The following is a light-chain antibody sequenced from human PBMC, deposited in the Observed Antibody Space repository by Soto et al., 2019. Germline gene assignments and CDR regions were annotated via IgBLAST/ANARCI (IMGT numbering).Light chain of an antibody. Sequence: QSALTQPASVSGSPGQSITISCTGTSSDIGAYNYVSWYQHHPGKAPKLVIYDVTDRPSGVSDRFSGSKSGNTASLTSSGLQAEDEADYYCTSQTTSSTLVFGGGTKLTVL. CDR1: SSDIGAYNY. CDR2: DVT. V-gene: IGLV2-14*03. J-gene: IGLJ3*02. CDR3: TSQTTSSTLV.